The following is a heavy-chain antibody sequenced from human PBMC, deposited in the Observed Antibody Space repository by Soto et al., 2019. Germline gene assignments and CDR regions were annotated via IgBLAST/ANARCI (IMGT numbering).Heavy chain of an antibody. V-gene: IGHV4-39*01. D-gene: IGHD6-13*01. CDR2: IYYRGNT. CDR3: ARHKDTSSRYLLPDN. CDR1: GGSISSGSYY. J-gene: IGHJ4*02. Sequence: QLQLQESGPGLVKPSETLSLTCTVSGGSISSGSYYWGWIRQSPGKGLEWIGSIYYRGNTYYNPSHKSRVTIPVDTSKHQFSLKMSSVTATDTAVYYCARHKDTSSRYLLPDNWGQGTLVTVSS.